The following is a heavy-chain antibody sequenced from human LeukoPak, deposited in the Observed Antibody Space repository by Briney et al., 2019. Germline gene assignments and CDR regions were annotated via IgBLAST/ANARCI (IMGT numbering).Heavy chain of an antibody. Sequence: GESLKISCKGSGYSFTSYWIGWVRQMPGKGLEWMGIIYPGDSDTRYSPSFQGQVTISADKSLSTAYLQWRSLKASDTAMYYCTGAGSPYYFDYWGQGTLVTVSS. J-gene: IGHJ4*02. CDR1: GYSFTSYW. CDR2: IYPGDSDT. V-gene: IGHV5-51*01. D-gene: IGHD3-10*01. CDR3: TGAGSPYYFDY.